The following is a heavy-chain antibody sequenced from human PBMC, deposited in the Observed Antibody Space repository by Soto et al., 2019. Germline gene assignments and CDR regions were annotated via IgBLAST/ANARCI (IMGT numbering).Heavy chain of an antibody. CDR2: ISWNSGSI. Sequence: PGGSLRLSCAASGFTFDDYAMHWVRQAPGKGLEWVSGISWNSGSIGYADSVKGRFTISRDNAKNSLYLQMNSLRAEDTALYYCAKDRKYSSSWLDYWGQGTLVTVSS. CDR3: AKDRKYSSSWLDY. D-gene: IGHD6-13*01. J-gene: IGHJ4*02. V-gene: IGHV3-9*01. CDR1: GFTFDDYA.